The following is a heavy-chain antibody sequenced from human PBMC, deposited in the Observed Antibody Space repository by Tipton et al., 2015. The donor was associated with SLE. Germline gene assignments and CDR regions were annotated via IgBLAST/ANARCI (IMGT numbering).Heavy chain of an antibody. J-gene: IGHJ4*02. CDR1: GFTFSSYA. V-gene: IGHV3-64*04. CDR3: ASGGVSGTCFDY. CDR2: ISSNGGST. D-gene: IGHD6-19*01. Sequence: GSLRLSCSASGFTFSSYAMHWVRQAPGKGLEYVSAISSNGGSTYYADSVKGRFTISRDNSKNTLYLQMNSLRAEDTAVYYCASGGVSGTCFDYWGQGTLVTVSS.